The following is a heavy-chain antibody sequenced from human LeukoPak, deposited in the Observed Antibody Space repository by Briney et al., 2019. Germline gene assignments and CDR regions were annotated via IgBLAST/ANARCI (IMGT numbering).Heavy chain of an antibody. J-gene: IGHJ5*02. V-gene: IGHV1-18*01. CDR3: ARVVYGSGSNLNWFDP. CDR2: ISAYNGNT. CDR1: GYTFTSYG. D-gene: IGHD3-10*01. Sequence: ASVKVSCKASGYTFTSYGISWVRQAPGQGLEWMGWISAYNGNTSYAQKLQGRVTMTTDTSTSTAYMELRSLRSDDTAVYYCARVVYGSGSNLNWFDPWGQGTLVTVSS.